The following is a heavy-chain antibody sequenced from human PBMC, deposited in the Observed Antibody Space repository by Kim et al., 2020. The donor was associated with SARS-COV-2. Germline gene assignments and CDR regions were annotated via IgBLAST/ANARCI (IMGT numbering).Heavy chain of an antibody. CDR3: AKDHESSGWPTFDY. J-gene: IGHJ4*02. D-gene: IGHD3-22*01. Sequence: PDSVKGRFTVSRDNADNTLYRQRNSLRAEDTALYYCAKDHESSGWPTFDYWGQGTLVTVSS. V-gene: IGHV3-23*01.